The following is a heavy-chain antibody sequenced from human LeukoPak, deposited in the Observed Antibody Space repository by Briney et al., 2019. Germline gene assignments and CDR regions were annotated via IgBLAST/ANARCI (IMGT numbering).Heavy chain of an antibody. J-gene: IGHJ5*02. CDR3: AKGSYGSNVPRFDP. CDR2: ISGSGGST. V-gene: IGHV3-23*01. Sequence: PGGSLRLSCAASGLTFSSYVMSWVRQAPEKGLEWVSVISGSGGSTDYADSVKGRFTISRDNSKNTLYLQMNSLRAEDTAVYYCAKGSYGSNVPRFDPWGQGTLVTVSS. D-gene: IGHD5-24*01. CDR1: GLTFSSYV.